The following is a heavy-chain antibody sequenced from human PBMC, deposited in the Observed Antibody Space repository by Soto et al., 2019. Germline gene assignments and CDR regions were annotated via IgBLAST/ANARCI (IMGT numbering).Heavy chain of an antibody. Sequence: SGPTLVNPTQTLTLTYTFSGFSLSTSGMCVSWIRQPPGKALEWLALIDWDEDKYYSTSLKTRLTISKDTSKNQVVLTMTNMDPADTATYYCARTQLHQTVYNRFDPWGQGTLVTVSS. CDR3: ARTQLHQTVYNRFDP. CDR2: IDWDEDK. D-gene: IGHD1-1*01. CDR1: GFSLSTSGMC. V-gene: IGHV2-70*01. J-gene: IGHJ5*02.